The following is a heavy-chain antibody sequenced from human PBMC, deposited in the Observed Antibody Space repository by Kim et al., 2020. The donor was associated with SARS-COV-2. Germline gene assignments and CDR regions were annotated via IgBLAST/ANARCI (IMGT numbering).Heavy chain of an antibody. V-gene: IGHV3-21*01. J-gene: IGHJ6*02. D-gene: IGHD2-2*01. Sequence: GWSLRLSFAASGFTFSSYSMNWVRQAPGKGLEWVSSISSSSSYIYYADSVKGRFTISRDNAKNSLYLQMNSLRAEDTAVYYCARDGVGYCSSTSCFSGHYYYGMDVWGQGTTVTVSS. CDR1: GFTFSSYS. CDR3: ARDGVGYCSSTSCFSGHYYYGMDV. CDR2: ISSSSSYI.